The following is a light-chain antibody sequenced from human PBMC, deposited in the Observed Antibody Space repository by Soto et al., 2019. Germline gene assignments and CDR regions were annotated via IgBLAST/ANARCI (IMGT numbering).Light chain of an antibody. Sequence: DIQLTQSSSTLSASXXDRVXITCRESQSISSYLNWYQQKPGKAPXLLTYDASNLETGVPSRFSGSGSGTDFTFTISSLQPEDIATYYCQQYDNLPRSFGQGTRLEV. J-gene: IGKJ5*01. CDR3: QQYDNLPRS. CDR2: DAS. CDR1: QSISSY. V-gene: IGKV1-33*01.